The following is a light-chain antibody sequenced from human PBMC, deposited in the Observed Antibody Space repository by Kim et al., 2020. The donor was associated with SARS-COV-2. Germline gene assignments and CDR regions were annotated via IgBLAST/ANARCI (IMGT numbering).Light chain of an antibody. CDR2: GAS. CDR1: QSLSSN. Sequence: EIVMTQSPATLSVSPGERATLSFRASQSLSSNLAWYQQKPGQAPRLLIYGASTRAPGIPARFSGSGSGTEFTLTISSLQSEDFAVYYCQQFHNWPLYSFGQGTKLEI. V-gene: IGKV3-15*01. CDR3: QQFHNWPLYS. J-gene: IGKJ2*03.